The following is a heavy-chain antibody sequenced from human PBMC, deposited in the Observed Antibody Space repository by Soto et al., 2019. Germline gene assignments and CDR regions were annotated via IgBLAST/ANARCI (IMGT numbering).Heavy chain of an antibody. CDR1: GFTFSSYA. V-gene: IGHV3-30-3*01. D-gene: IGHD4-17*01. J-gene: IGHJ6*02. CDR2: ISYDGSNK. CDR3: ARENPTGDGMAV. Sequence: QVQLVESGGGVVQPGRSLRLSCAASGFTFSSYAMHWVRQAPGKGLEWVAVISYDGSNKYYADSVKGRFTISRDNSKNTLYLQMNSLRAEDTAVYYCARENPTGDGMAVWGQGTTVTVSS.